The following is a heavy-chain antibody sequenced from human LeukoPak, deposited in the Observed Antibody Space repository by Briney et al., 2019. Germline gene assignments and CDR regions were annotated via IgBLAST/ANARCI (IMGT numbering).Heavy chain of an antibody. J-gene: IGHJ4*02. V-gene: IGHV3-23*01. Sequence: GGSLRLSCAASGFTFSSYAMSWVRQAPGKGLEWVSGISGSGGSTYYANSVKGRFTISRDNPKNTLYLQMNSLRAEDTAVYYCAVNSSGWFFDYWGQGTLVTVSS. CDR1: GFTFSSYA. D-gene: IGHD6-19*01. CDR3: AVNSSGWFFDY. CDR2: ISGSGGST.